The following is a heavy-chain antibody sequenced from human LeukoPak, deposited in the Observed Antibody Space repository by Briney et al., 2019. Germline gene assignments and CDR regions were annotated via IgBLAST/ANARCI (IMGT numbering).Heavy chain of an antibody. CDR3: ARDFDRLIRKIGRESLYYYYYYMDV. D-gene: IGHD3-9*01. CDR1: GFTLGVYV. J-gene: IGHJ6*03. Sequence: GGSLRLSCTASGFTLGVYVMSWFRQAPGKGREWVGFIGSKAYGGTTEYAASVKGRFTISRDDSKSIAYLQMNSLRVEDTAVYYCARDFDRLIRKIGRESLYYYYYYMDVWGKGTTVTVSS. V-gene: IGHV3-49*03. CDR2: IGSKAYGGTT.